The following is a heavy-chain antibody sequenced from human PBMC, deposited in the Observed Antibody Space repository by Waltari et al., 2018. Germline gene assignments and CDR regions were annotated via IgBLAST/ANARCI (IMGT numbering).Heavy chain of an antibody. V-gene: IGHV4-39*07. CDR3: SRGGSDYCLNGVCSAFDY. J-gene: IGHJ4*02. D-gene: IGHD2-8*01. Sequence: QLQESGPGVVKPSETLSLTCSVSGGSISDTTSYWGWIRQPPGKGLEWIGTVFYRGRTFYNPSLNSRVTFSVDTSNNHFSLKLQSVTAADTAVYYCSRGGSDYCLNGVCSAFDYWGQGTLVAVSS. CDR2: VFYRGRT. CDR1: GGSISDTTSY.